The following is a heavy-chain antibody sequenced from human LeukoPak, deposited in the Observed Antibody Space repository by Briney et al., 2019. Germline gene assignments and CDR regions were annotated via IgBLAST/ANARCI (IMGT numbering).Heavy chain of an antibody. CDR3: AGDNSAEGGQHLAN. Sequence: PGGSLRLSCAASGFTFSSYGMHWVRQAPGKGLEWVAVISYDGSKKYYADSVEGRFTISRDNSKNTLYLQMNSLRAEDTAVYYCAGDNSAEGGQHLANWGQGTLVTVSS. V-gene: IGHV3-30*03. CDR1: GFTFSSYG. D-gene: IGHD6-13*01. CDR2: ISYDGSKK. J-gene: IGHJ4*02.